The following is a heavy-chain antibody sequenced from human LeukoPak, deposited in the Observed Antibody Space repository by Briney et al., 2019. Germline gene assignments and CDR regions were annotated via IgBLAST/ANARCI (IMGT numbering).Heavy chain of an antibody. V-gene: IGHV4-30-2*01. J-gene: IGHJ4*02. Sequence: PSETLSLTCTVSGGSISRIDHYWSWIRQPPGKGLEWIGYIHHSGMTYYNPSLGSRVSISMDRSNNRVSLQLNSLTAADTAVYYCVRDMAGDEDYWGQGTPVTVSS. CDR2: IHHSGMT. D-gene: IGHD6-19*01. CDR1: GGSISRIDHY. CDR3: VRDMAGDEDY.